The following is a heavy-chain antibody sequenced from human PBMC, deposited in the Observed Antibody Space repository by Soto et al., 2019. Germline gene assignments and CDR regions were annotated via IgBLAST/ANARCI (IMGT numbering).Heavy chain of an antibody. CDR2: INAGNGNT. D-gene: IGHD2-15*01. Sequence: QVQLVQSGAEVKKPGASVKVSCKASGYTFTSYAMHWVRQAPGQRLEWMGWINAGNGNTKYSQKFQGRVTITRDTSASTAYMELSSLRSEATAVYYCARGYCSGGSCYMSGYWGQGTLVTVSS. J-gene: IGHJ4*02. CDR1: GYTFTSYA. V-gene: IGHV1-3*01. CDR3: ARGYCSGGSCYMSGY.